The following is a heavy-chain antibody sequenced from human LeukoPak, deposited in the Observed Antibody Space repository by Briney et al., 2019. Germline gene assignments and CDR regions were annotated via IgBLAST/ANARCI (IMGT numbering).Heavy chain of an antibody. D-gene: IGHD6-13*01. V-gene: IGHV3-23*01. J-gene: IGHJ3*02. CDR1: GFTFSSYA. CDR3: AKDKVSIAAAGVSSDAFDI. CDR2: ISGSGGST. Sequence: GGSLRPSCAASGFTFSSYAMSWVRQAPGKGLEWVSAISGSGGSTYYADSVKGRFTISRDNSKNTLYLQMNSLRAEDTAVYYCAKDKVSIAAAGVSSDAFDIWGQGTMVTVSS.